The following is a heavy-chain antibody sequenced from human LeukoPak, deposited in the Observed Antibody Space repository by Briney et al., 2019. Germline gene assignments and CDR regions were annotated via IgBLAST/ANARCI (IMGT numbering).Heavy chain of an antibody. J-gene: IGHJ4*02. V-gene: IGHV3-23*01. D-gene: IGHD3-22*01. CDR1: GFTFSNYA. Sequence: GGSLRLSCAASGFTFSNYAMSWVRQAPGKGLEWVSAISGSGGSTYYADSVKGRFTISRDNSKNTLYLQMNSLRAEDTAVYYCAKERSYYYDSSGFDYWGQGTLVTVSS. CDR3: AKERSYYYDSSGFDY. CDR2: ISGSGGST.